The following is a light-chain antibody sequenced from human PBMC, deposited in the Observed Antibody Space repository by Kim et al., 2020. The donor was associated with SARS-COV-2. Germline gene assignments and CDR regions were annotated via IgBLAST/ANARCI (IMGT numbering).Light chain of an antibody. CDR3: NSRDSSGVV. Sequence: SSELTQDPAVSVALGQTVRITCQGDSLRSYYASWYQQKPGQAPVLVIYGKNNRPSGIPDRFSGSSSGNTASFTITGAQAEDEADYYCNSRDSSGVVFGGG. J-gene: IGLJ2*01. CDR1: SLRSYY. CDR2: GKN. V-gene: IGLV3-19*01.